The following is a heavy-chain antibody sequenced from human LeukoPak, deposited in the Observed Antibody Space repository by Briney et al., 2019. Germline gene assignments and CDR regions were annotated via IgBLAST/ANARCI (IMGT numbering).Heavy chain of an antibody. D-gene: IGHD4-17*01. CDR3: ARGDYGDYVLVS. Sequence: SETLSLTCTVSGGSISSSSYYWGWIRQPPGKGLEWIGSIYYSGSTYYNPSLKSRVPISVDTSKNQFSLKRSSVTAADTAVYYCARGDYGDYVLVSWGQGTLVTVSS. J-gene: IGHJ4*02. CDR2: IYYSGST. CDR1: GGSISSSSYY. V-gene: IGHV4-39*01.